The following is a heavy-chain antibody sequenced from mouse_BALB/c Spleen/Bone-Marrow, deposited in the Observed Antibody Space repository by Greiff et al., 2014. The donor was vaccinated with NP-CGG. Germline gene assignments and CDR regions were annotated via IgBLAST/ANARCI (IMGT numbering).Heavy chain of an antibody. D-gene: IGHD1-2*01. CDR1: GFSLTTYG. J-gene: IGHJ4*01. V-gene: IGHV2-9*02. CDR3: ARITTATGAMDY. Sequence: QVQVVESGPGLVAPSQSLSITCTVSGFSLTTYGVHWVRQPPGKGLEWLGVLWADGSTNYNSALMSRLSISKDNSKSQVFLKMNSLQTDDTAMYYCARITTATGAMDYWGQGTSVTVSS. CDR2: LWADGST.